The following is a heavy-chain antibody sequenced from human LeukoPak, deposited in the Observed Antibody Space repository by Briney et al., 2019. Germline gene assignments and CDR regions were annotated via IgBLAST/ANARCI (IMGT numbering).Heavy chain of an antibody. CDR2: INHSGST. J-gene: IGHJ3*02. CDR1: GGTFSGYY. D-gene: IGHD3-3*01. Sequence: SETLSLTCAVSGGTFSGYYCSWIRQPPGKGLEWIGEINHSGSTNYNPSLKSRVSISVETSKNQFSLKLSSVTAADTAVYYCARGLYYDFWSGYSTAFDIWGQGTMVTVHS. CDR3: ARGLYYDFWSGYSTAFDI. V-gene: IGHV4-34*01.